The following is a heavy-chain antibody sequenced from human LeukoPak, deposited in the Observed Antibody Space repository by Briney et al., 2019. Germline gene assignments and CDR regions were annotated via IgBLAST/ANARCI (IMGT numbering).Heavy chain of an antibody. CDR2: ISSSSSYI. Sequence: GGSLRLSCAASGFTFSSYSMNWVRQAPGKGLEWVSSISSSSSYIYYADSVKGRFTISRDNAKNSLYLQMNSLRAEDTAVYYCARAGRYCSSTSCYGGLNYMDVWGKGTTVTVSS. J-gene: IGHJ6*03. CDR1: GFTFSSYS. D-gene: IGHD2-2*01. CDR3: ARAGRYCSSTSCYGGLNYMDV. V-gene: IGHV3-21*01.